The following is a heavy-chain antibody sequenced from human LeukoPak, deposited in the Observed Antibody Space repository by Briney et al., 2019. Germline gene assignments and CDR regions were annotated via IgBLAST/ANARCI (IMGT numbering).Heavy chain of an antibody. CDR3: TGQVGILRYFDWLSPFDY. CDR2: IKSKTDGGTT. CDR1: GFTFNNAG. D-gene: IGHD3-9*01. Sequence: TGGSLRLSCAASGFTFNNAGMSWVRQAPGKGLEWVGRIKSKTDGGTTDYAAPVKERFNISRDDSKNTLYLQMNRLKTEDTAVYYCTGQVGILRYFDWLSPFDYWGQGTLVTVSS. J-gene: IGHJ4*02. V-gene: IGHV3-15*01.